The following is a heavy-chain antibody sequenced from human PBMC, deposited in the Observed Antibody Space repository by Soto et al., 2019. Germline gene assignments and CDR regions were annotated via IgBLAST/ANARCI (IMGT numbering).Heavy chain of an antibody. CDR1: GGSISSGDYY. D-gene: IGHD6-6*01. CDR3: AVSIGARYFDY. V-gene: IGHV4-30-4*01. J-gene: IGHJ4*02. Sequence: QVQLQESGPGLVKPSQTLSLTCTVSGGSISSGDYYWSWIRQPPGKGLEWIGYIYYSGSTSYNPSLKSRVTISVDPSKNQFSLKLSSVTAADPAVYYCAVSIGARYFDYWGQGTLVTVSS. CDR2: IYYSGST.